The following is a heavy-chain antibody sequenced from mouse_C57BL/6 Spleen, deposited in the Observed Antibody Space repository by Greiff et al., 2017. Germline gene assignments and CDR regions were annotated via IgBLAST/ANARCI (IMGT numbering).Heavy chain of an antibody. Sequence: VQLKQSGAELVRPGASVKLSCTASGFNIKDDYMHWVKQRPEQGLEWIGWIDPENGDTEYASKVQGKATITADTSSNTAYLQLSSLTSEDTAVYYCTTRTTVVATRYFDVWGTGTTVTVSS. J-gene: IGHJ1*03. V-gene: IGHV14-4*01. CDR1: GFNIKDDY. CDR3: TTRTTVVATRYFDV. CDR2: IDPENGDT. D-gene: IGHD1-1*01.